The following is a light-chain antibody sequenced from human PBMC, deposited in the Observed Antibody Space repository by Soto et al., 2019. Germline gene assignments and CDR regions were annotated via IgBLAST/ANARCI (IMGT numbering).Light chain of an antibody. CDR1: SSVVGSFIL. CDR3: CSYAGSATWV. V-gene: IGLV2-23*01. J-gene: IGLJ3*02. CDR2: EGS. Sequence: QLVLTQPASVSGSPGQSITISCTGSSSVVGSFILVSWYQHHPGKAPKLMMYEGSRRPSGVSYRFSGSRSGDTASLTISGLQAEDEADYYCCSYAGSATWVFGGGTKVTVL.